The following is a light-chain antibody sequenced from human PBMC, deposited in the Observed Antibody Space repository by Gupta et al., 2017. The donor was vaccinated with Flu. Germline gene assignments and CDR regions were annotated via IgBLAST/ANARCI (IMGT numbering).Light chain of an antibody. Sequence: QSVLTQPPSASGTPGQRVTISCSGSSSNIGSNTVNWYQQLPGTAPKLLIYSINPRPSGVPDRFSCSTSGPSASLAISGLQSEDEADYYCAAWDDSLNGWVFGGGTKLTVL. J-gene: IGLJ3*02. CDR2: SIN. CDR1: SSNIGSNT. V-gene: IGLV1-44*01. CDR3: AAWDDSLNGWV.